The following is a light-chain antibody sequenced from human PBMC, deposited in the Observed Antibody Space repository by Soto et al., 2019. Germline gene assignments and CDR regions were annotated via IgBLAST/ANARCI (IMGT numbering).Light chain of an antibody. CDR3: SSYTTSNTRQRV. J-gene: IGLJ1*01. Sequence: QSVLTQPASVSGSPGQSITISCTGTSSDVGGYNYVSWYQHHTGKAPELMIYDVSNRPSGVSNRFSGSKSGNTASLTISGLQPEDEADYYCSSYTTSNTRQRVLGTGTKVTVL. V-gene: IGLV2-14*03. CDR1: SSDVGGYNY. CDR2: DVS.